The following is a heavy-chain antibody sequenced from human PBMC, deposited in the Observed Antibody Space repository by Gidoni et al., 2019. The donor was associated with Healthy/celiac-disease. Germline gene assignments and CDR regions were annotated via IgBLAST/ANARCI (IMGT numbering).Heavy chain of an antibody. D-gene: IGHD3-16*01. CDR2: ISGSGGST. J-gene: IGHJ4*02. CDR3: AKDRGDLYYFDY. Sequence: VQRLESGGGLVQPGGSLRPSFAASGFTFSSYAMSWVRQAPGKGLEWVSAISGSGGSTYDADSVKGRFTSSRDNSKNTLYLQMNSLRAEDTAVYYCAKDRGDLYYFDYWGQGTLVTVSS. CDR1: GFTFSSYA. V-gene: IGHV3-23*01.